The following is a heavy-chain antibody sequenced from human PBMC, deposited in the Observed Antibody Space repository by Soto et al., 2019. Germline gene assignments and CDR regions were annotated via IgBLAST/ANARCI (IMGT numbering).Heavy chain of an antibody. Sequence: QLQLQEAGPGLVRPSETLSLTCTVSGGSISSSGYYWGWIRQPPGKGLEWIGDLSYSGNTYYNPSLKSRVTISVDTSKTQFSLKLSSVTAADTAVYYCARRPIVGADGFDPWGQGTLVTVSS. D-gene: IGHD1-26*01. V-gene: IGHV4-39*01. CDR1: GGSISSSGYY. CDR3: ARRPIVGADGFDP. CDR2: LSYSGNT. J-gene: IGHJ5*02.